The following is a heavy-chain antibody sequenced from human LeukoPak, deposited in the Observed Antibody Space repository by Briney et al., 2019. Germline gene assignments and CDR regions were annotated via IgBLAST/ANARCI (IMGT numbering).Heavy chain of an antibody. CDR3: ARLTSLTHFDY. CDR1: GGSISSNY. CDR2: IYYSGYT. D-gene: IGHD1-14*01. Sequence: SETLSLTCTVSGGSISSNYWSWVRQPPGKGLEWIGFIYYSGYTNYNLSLKSRVTISVDTSKNQFSLKLSSVTAADTAVYYCARLTSLTHFDYWGQGTLVPVSS. V-gene: IGHV4-59*08. J-gene: IGHJ4*02.